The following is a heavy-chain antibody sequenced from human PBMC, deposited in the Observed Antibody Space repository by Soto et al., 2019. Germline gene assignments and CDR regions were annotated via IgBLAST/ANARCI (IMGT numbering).Heavy chain of an antibody. J-gene: IGHJ4*02. D-gene: IGHD6-19*01. V-gene: IGHV1-2*02. CDR2: INPNSGGT. CDR3: ARRRIAVASGPVFDY. Sequence: ASVKVSCKASGYTFTGYYMHWVRQAPGQGLEWMGWINPNSGGTNYAQKFQGRVTMTRDTSISTAYMELSRLRSDDTAVYYCARRRIAVASGPVFDYWGQGTLVTVSS. CDR1: GYTFTGYY.